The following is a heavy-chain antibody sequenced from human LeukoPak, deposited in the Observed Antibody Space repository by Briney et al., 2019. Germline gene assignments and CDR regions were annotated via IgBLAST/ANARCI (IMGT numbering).Heavy chain of an antibody. CDR2: IYHSGTT. CDR1: GYSITSGYF. V-gene: IGHV4-38-2*01. J-gene: IGHJ4*02. Sequence: PSETLSLTCGVSGYSITSGYFWGWIRQPPGKGLEWIGSIYHSGTTYYNPPLRSRVTISVDTSKNQFSLKLSSVTAADTAVYYCARPPDSSDYGAAFDFWGQGTLVTASS. CDR3: ARPPDSSDYGAAFDF. D-gene: IGHD4-17*01.